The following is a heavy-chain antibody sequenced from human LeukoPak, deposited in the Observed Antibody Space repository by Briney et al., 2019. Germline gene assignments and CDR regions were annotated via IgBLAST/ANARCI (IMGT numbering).Heavy chain of an antibody. CDR2: IRYDGSNK. CDR1: GFTFSSYG. CDR3: AKDLIWFGELNYYMDV. J-gene: IGHJ6*03. Sequence: PGGSLRLSCAASGFTFSSYGMHWVRQAPGKGLEWVAFIRYDGSNKYYADPVKGRFTISRDNSKNTLYLQMNSLRAEDTAVYYCAKDLIWFGELNYYMDVWGKGTTVTISS. D-gene: IGHD3-10*01. V-gene: IGHV3-30*02.